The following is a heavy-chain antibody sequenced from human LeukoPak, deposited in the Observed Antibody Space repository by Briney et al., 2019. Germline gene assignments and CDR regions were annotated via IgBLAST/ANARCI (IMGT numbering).Heavy chain of an antibody. J-gene: IGHJ6*03. CDR1: GGTFSSYA. CDR2: IIPIFGTV. V-gene: IGHV1-69*05. Sequence: ASVKVSCKASGGTFSSYAISWVRQAPGQGLEWMGGIIPIFGTVNYAQKFQGRVTITTDESTSTAYMELSSLRSEDTAVYYCARGAGVVVPAAEGYYYMDVWGKGTTVTVSS. D-gene: IGHD2-2*01. CDR3: ARGAGVVVPAAEGYYYMDV.